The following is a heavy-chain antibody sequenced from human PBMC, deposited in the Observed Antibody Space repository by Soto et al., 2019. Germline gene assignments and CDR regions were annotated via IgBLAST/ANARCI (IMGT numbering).Heavy chain of an antibody. CDR1: GFAFGNYW. CDR2: IKRDASEK. V-gene: IGHV3-7*01. J-gene: IGHJ4*02. Sequence: EVQLVESGGGLVQPGGSLRLSCAASGFAFGNYWMSWVRQVPGKGLEWLGTIKRDASEKKYVDSVRGRFTMSRDNAKNSLYLQMDSLRGEDTAVYYCARDSRYGSASSVNHYLDYWGQGTLVIVSS. CDR3: ARDSRYGSASSVNHYLDY. D-gene: IGHD3-10*01.